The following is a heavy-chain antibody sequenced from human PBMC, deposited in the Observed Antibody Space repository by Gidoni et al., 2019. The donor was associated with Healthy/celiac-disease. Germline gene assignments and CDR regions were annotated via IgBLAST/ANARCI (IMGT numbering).Heavy chain of an antibody. Sequence: QVQLVASGGGVVQPGRSLRLSCAASGFTFSSYGMHWVRQAPGKGLEWVAVIWYDGSNKYYADSVKGRFTISRDNSKNTLYLQMNSLRAEDTAVYYCARGDYDSSGYYATGAFDIWGQGTMVTVSS. J-gene: IGHJ3*02. V-gene: IGHV3-33*01. D-gene: IGHD3-22*01. CDR1: GFTFSSYG. CDR2: IWYDGSNK. CDR3: ARGDYDSSGYYATGAFDI.